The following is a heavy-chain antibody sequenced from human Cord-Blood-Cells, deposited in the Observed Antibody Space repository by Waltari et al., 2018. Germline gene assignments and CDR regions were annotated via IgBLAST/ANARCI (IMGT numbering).Heavy chain of an antibody. CDR1: GGSISSYY. J-gene: IGHJ5*02. CDR3: ARAPGRYCSGGSCYSWFEP. D-gene: IGHD2-15*01. CDR2: IYTSGST. V-gene: IGHV4-4*07. Sequence: QVQLQESGPGLVKPSETLSLTCTVSGGSISSYYWSWIRQPAGKGLAWIGRIYTSGSTNYNPSLKSRVTMSVDTSKNQFSLKLSSVTAADTAVYYCARAPGRYCSGGSCYSWFEPWGQGTLVTVSS.